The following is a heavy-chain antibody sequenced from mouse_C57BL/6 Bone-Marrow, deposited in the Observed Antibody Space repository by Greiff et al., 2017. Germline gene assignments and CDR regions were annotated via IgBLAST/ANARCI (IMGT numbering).Heavy chain of an antibody. CDR1: GFTFNTYA. CDR2: IRSKSSNYAT. Sequence: EVQLVESGGGLVQPKGSLKLSCAASGFTFNTYAMHWVRQAPGKGVEWVARIRSKSSNYATNYADSVKDRFTISRDDSQSMLYLQMNNLKTEDTAMYYCVRETFYYMNDYYAMDYWGQGTSVTVSS. V-gene: IGHV10-3*01. J-gene: IGHJ4*01. D-gene: IGHD2-1*01. CDR3: VRETFYYMNDYYAMDY.